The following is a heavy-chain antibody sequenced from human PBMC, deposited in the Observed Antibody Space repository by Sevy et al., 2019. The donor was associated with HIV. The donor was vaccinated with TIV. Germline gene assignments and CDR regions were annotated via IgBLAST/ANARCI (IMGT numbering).Heavy chain of an antibody. CDR2: IKQDGSEK. Sequence: GGSQRLSCAASGFTFSSYWMSWVRQAPGKGLEWVANIKQDGSEKYYVDSVKGRFTISRDNAKNSLYLQMNSLRAEDTAVYYCARDTSASYYDSSGYYPPRLGAFDIWGQGTMVTVSS. D-gene: IGHD3-22*01. CDR3: ARDTSASYYDSSGYYPPRLGAFDI. CDR1: GFTFSSYW. J-gene: IGHJ3*02. V-gene: IGHV3-7*03.